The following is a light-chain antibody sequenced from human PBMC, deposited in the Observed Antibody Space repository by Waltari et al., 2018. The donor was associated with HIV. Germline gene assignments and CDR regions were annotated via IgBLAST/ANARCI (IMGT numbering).Light chain of an antibody. CDR2: DDV. J-gene: IGLJ2*01. CDR1: NIGRNS. Sequence: SYVLTQAPSLSVSPGQTATISCGNIGRNSVQRYRQKPGRAPLLVVLDDVDRSSGIPARFSGARSGERATLTIRGVEAGDEADYYCQVWDRSYKEAVFGGGT. CDR3: QVWDRSYKEAV. V-gene: IGLV3-21*02.